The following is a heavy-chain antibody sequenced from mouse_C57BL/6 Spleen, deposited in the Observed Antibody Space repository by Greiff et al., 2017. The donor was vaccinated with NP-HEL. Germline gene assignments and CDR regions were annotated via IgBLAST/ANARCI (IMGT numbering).Heavy chain of an antibody. D-gene: IGHD1-1*01. Sequence: QVQLKESGAELVKPGASVKLSCKASGYTFTEYTIHWVKQRSGQGLEWIGWFYPGSGSIKYNEKFKDKATLTADKSSSTVYMVLSRLTSEDSAVYFCAIHEGYYGSSYGYFDVWGTGTTVTVSS. J-gene: IGHJ1*03. CDR3: AIHEGYYGSSYGYFDV. CDR1: GYTFTEYT. V-gene: IGHV1-62-2*01. CDR2: FYPGSGSI.